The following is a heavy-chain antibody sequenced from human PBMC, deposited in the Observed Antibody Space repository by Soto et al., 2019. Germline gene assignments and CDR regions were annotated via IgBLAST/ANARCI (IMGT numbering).Heavy chain of an antibody. J-gene: IGHJ6*03. CDR1: GYTFTSYD. V-gene: IGHV1-8*01. CDR2: MNPNSGNT. D-gene: IGHD4-17*01. Sequence: GASVKVSCKASGYTFTSYDINWVRQATEQGLEWMGWMNPNSGNTGYAQKFQGRVTMTRNTSISTAYMELSSLRSEDTAVYYCARGNDYGDYRYYYHYMDVWGKGTTVTVSS. CDR3: ARGNDYGDYRYYYHYMDV.